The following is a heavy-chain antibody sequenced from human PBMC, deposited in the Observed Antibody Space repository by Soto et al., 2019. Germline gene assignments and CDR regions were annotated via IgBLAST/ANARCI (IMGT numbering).Heavy chain of an antibody. J-gene: IGHJ5*02. V-gene: IGHV1-69*01. D-gene: IGHD2-2*01. CDR1: GGTFSSYA. CDR2: SIPIFGTA. CDR3: ARGGVGYCSSTSCQQDWFDP. Sequence: QVQLVQSGAEVKKPGSSVKVSCKASGGTFSSYAISWVRQAPGQGLEWMGGSIPIFGTANYAQKFQGRVTSTADESTSPAYMELSSLRSEDTAVYYCARGGVGYCSSTSCQQDWFDPWGQGTLVTVSS.